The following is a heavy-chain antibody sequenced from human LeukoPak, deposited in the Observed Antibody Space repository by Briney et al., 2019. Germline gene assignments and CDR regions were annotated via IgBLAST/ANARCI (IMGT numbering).Heavy chain of an antibody. Sequence: SVKVSCKASGGTFSSYAIRWVRQAPGQGLEWMGGIIPIFGTANYAQKFQGRVTITADESTSTAYMELSSLRSEDTAVYYCARTYYYDSSGYQNWFDPWGQGTLVTVSS. CDR2: IIPIFGTA. V-gene: IGHV1-69*13. D-gene: IGHD3-22*01. J-gene: IGHJ5*02. CDR1: GGTFSSYA. CDR3: ARTYYYDSSGYQNWFDP.